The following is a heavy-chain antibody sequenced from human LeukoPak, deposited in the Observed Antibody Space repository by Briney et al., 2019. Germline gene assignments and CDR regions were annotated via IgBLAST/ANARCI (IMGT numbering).Heavy chain of an antibody. CDR2: ISTYNGNT. D-gene: IGHD5-18*01. V-gene: IGHV1-18*01. Sequence: ASVKVPCKSSGYTFTTYGITWVRQAPGQGLEWMGWISTYNGNTNYAQKLQGRVTMTTDTSTSTAYMELRSLRSDDTAMYYCARDRMDTGTYFDYWGQGTLVTVSS. J-gene: IGHJ4*02. CDR3: ARDRMDTGTYFDY. CDR1: GYTFTTYG.